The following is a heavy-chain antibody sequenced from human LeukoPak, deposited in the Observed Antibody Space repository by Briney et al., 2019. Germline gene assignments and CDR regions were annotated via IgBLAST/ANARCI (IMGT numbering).Heavy chain of an antibody. CDR2: IGISSSHT. Sequence: GGSLRLSCAASGFTFSTNSMNWVRQAPGKGLEWVSSIGISSSHTFYAGSVKGRFTISRDNAENSVYLQMNSLRAEDTAVYYCAKDLTTVATPYYYYYMDVWGKGTTVTVSS. V-gene: IGHV3-21*01. CDR3: AKDLTTVATPYYYYYMDV. J-gene: IGHJ6*03. CDR1: GFTFSTNS. D-gene: IGHD4-23*01.